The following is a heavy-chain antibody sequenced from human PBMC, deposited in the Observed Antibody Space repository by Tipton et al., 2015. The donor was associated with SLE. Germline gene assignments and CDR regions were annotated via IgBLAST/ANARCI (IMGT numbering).Heavy chain of an antibody. Sequence: SLRLSCAASGFTFSSYTMNWVRQAPGKGLEWVSSISGDSSYKFYADSLKGRFTISRDNAKNSLYLQVNSLRADDTAVYYCATDLDSQQYAYCSGGDCYGTGGYWGQGSRVTVSS. CDR1: GFTFSSYT. CDR2: ISGDSSYK. J-gene: IGHJ4*02. D-gene: IGHD2-21*01. V-gene: IGHV3-21*01. CDR3: ATDLDSQQYAYCSGGDCYGTGGY.